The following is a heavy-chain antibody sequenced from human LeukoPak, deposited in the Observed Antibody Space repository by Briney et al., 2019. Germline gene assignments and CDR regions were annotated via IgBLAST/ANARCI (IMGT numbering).Heavy chain of an antibody. D-gene: IGHD2-15*01. J-gene: IGHJ4*02. CDR1: GFTFSISA. V-gene: IGHV3-23*01. CDR2: ISGRGSST. CDR3: ARLGYCSGGSCYSDY. Sequence: GGSLRLSCAGSGFTFSISAMCWVRQPPGKGLEWVSAISGRGSSTYYADSVKGRFTISRDNSKNTLYLQMNSLRAEDTAVYYCARLGYCSGGSCYSDYWGQGTLVTVSS.